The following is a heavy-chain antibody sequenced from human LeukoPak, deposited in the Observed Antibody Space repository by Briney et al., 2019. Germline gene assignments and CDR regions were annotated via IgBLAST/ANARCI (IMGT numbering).Heavy chain of an antibody. CDR3: AQGKGPLNLAVVYLTPSYSAY. D-gene: IGHD6-19*01. CDR1: GFTFDDYA. J-gene: IGHJ4*01. Sequence: GRSLRLSCAASGFTFDDYAMHWVRQAPGKGLEWVSGISWNSGSIGYSDSVKGRFTISRDNAKNSLYLQMNSLRAEDMALYYCAQGKGPLNLAVVYLTPSYSAYCIHGPLFTSSS. V-gene: IGHV3-9*03. CDR2: ISWNSGSI.